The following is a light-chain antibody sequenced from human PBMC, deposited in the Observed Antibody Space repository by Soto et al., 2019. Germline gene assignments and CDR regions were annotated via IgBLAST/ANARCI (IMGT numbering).Light chain of an antibody. CDR3: SSFTTTYFYV. Sequence: QSALTQPASVSGSLGQSITLSCTGSGGDIGAYNYVSWYQQHPGKAPKLIIYGVTHRPSGVSSRFSASKSAYTASLNISALQAEDEADYYCSSFTTTYFYVFGPGTKVTVL. CDR1: GGDIGAYNY. CDR2: GVT. J-gene: IGLJ1*01. V-gene: IGLV2-14*01.